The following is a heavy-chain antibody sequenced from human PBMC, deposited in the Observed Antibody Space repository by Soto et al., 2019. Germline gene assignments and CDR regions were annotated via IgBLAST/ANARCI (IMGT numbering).Heavy chain of an antibody. Sequence: EVQLVESGGGLVQPGRSLRLSCAASGFTFDDYAMHWVRQAPGKGLEWVSGISWNSGSIGYADSVKGRFTISRDNAKNSLYLQMNRLRAEDTALYYCARAALDIVAFRFDPWGQGTLVTVSS. CDR3: ARAALDIVAFRFDP. D-gene: IGHD5-12*01. CDR1: GFTFDDYA. J-gene: IGHJ5*02. CDR2: ISWNSGSI. V-gene: IGHV3-9*01.